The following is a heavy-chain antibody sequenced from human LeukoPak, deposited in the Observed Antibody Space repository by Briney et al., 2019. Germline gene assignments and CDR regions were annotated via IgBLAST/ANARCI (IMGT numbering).Heavy chain of an antibody. Sequence: PSETLSLTCTVSGDSVSSGHYYWTWIRQPPGKGLEWVGYIFSGGSTNYNPSLKSRGAISVDTSKTQFSLKLSSVTAADTAMYYCARRGTDNIAAAGGFAESSGSYYFDYWGQGTLVTVSS. V-gene: IGHV4-61*01. D-gene: IGHD6-13*01. J-gene: IGHJ4*02. CDR3: ARRGTDNIAAAGGFAESSGSYYFDY. CDR2: IFSGGST. CDR1: GDSVSSGHYY.